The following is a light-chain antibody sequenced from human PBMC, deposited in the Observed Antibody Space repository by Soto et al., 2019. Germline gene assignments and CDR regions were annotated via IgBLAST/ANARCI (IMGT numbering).Light chain of an antibody. CDR2: GAS. CDR1: QSISSY. J-gene: IGKJ3*01. CDR3: QQTYIIPFT. V-gene: IGKV1-39*01. Sequence: DIQMAQSPSSLSASVGDRVTITCRASQSISSYLNWYQQKPGKAPKLLMSGASSLQSGVPSRFSGSGSGTDFTLTITSLQPDDFANYYCQQTYIIPFTCRPGTKVGIK.